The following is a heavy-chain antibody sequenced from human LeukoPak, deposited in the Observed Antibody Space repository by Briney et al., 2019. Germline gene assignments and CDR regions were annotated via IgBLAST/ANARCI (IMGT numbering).Heavy chain of an antibody. D-gene: IGHD2-21*02. CDR3: ARGKPSYCGGDCYPAIYYFDY. CDR2: IGTAGDT. V-gene: IGHV3-13*01. CDR1: GFTFSSYD. J-gene: IGHJ4*02. Sequence: PAESLTLSCAASGFTFSSYDMHWVRQPTGKWLEWVSAIGTAGDTYYPGSVKGRFTISRENAKNSLYLQMNSLRAGDTAVYYCARGKPSYCGGDCYPAIYYFDYWGQGTLVTVSS.